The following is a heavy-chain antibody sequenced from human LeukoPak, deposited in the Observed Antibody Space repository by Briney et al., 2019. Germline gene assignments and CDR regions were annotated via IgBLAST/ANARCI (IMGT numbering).Heavy chain of an antibody. J-gene: IGHJ4*02. V-gene: IGHV1-18*01. D-gene: IGHD3-3*01. Sequence: ASVKVSCKASGYTFTRYGISWVRQAPGQGLEWMGWISAYNGNTNYAQKLQGRVTMTTDTSTSTAYMELRSLRSDDTAVYYCARGISDFWSGYYTDYYFDYWGQGTLVTVSS. CDR2: ISAYNGNT. CDR3: ARGISDFWSGYYTDYYFDY. CDR1: GYTFTRYG.